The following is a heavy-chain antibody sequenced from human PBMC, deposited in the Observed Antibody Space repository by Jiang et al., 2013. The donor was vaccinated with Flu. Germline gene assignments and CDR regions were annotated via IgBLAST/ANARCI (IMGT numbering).Heavy chain of an antibody. CDR2: IYYTGST. J-gene: IGHJ6*02. D-gene: IGHD5-18*01. Sequence: KPSETLSLTCTVSGGSISSGDYFWGWIRQPPGKGLEWVGSIYYTGSTYYNPSLKGRVTMSVDTSKNQFSLKLSSVTAADTAVYYCARHSAPRGYSYGPGRVGGMDVWGQGTTVTVSS. V-gene: IGHV4-39*01. CDR3: ARHSAPRGYSYGPGRVGGMDV. CDR1: GGSISSGDYF.